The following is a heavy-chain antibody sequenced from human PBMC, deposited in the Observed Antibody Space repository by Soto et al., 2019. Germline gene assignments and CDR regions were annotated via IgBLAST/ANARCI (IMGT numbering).Heavy chain of an antibody. CDR3: ARGRWYFDY. V-gene: IGHV5-10-1*01. D-gene: IGHD2-15*01. CDR1: GYTFTNYW. Sequence: GESLKISCKGSGYTFTNYWITWVRQMPGKGLEWMGRMDPSDSYINYNPSFEGHVTISLDKSINTAYLQWCSLKASDTAMYYCARGRWYFDYWGQGVPVTVSS. J-gene: IGHJ4*02. CDR2: MDPSDSYI.